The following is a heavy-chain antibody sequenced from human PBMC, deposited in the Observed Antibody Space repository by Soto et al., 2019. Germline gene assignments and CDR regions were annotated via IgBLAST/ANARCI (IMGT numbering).Heavy chain of an antibody. CDR2: INPNSGGT. CDR3: ASFEYSSSPKGYYYYYGMDV. D-gene: IGHD6-6*01. CDR1: GYTFTGYY. V-gene: IGHV1-2*02. Sequence: QVPLVQSGAEVKKPGASVKVSCKASGYTFTGYYMHWVRQAPGQGLEWMGWINPNSGGTNYAQKFQGRVTMTRDTSISTAYMELSRLRSDDTAVYYCASFEYSSSPKGYYYYYGMDVWGQGTTVTVSS. J-gene: IGHJ6*02.